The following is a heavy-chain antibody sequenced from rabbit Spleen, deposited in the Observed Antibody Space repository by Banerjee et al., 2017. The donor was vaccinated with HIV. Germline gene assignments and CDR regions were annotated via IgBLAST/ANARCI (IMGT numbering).Heavy chain of an antibody. D-gene: IGHD4-1*01. V-gene: IGHV1S7*01. J-gene: IGHJ2*01. CDR2: IDPVFGTT. Sequence: QLKESGGGLVQPGGSLKLSCKVSGFTLNNYWMNWVRQAPGKGLEWIGYIDPVFGTTHYASWVNGRFTISSDNAQNTVDLQLNGLTAADTATYFCARDRGSGWGDAFDPWGPGTLVTVS. CDR1: GFTLNNYW. CDR3: ARDRGSGWGDAFDP.